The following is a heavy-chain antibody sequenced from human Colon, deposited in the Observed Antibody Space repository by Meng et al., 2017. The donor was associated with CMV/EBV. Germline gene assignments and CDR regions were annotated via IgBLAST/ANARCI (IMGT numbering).Heavy chain of an antibody. V-gene: IGHV3-13*01. Sequence: GESLKISCVASGFGLSSYDMHWVRQATGKGLEWVSAIGRSDDTYHPGSVKGRFIVSREDAKNSLYLQMNSLSAGDTAVYFWERETNGGGHWLGSLDTWGQGTMVTVSS. CDR3: ERETNGGGHWLGSLDT. J-gene: IGHJ3*01. CDR1: GFGLSSYD. CDR2: IGRSDDT. D-gene: IGHD2-8*01.